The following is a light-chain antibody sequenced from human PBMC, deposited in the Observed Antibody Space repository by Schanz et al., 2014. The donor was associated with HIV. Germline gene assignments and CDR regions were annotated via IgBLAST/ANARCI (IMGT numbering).Light chain of an antibody. J-gene: IGLJ2*01. CDR2: DVT. CDR3: SSYTTSSTLV. Sequence: QSALTQPPSASGSPGQSITISCTGSSGDFGGYRYVSWYQQHPGKAPKLLIYDVTYRPSGISNRFSGSKSAYTASLTISGLQPEDEADYYCSSYTTSSTLVFGGGTKLTVL. V-gene: IGLV2-14*03. CDR1: SGDFGGYRY.